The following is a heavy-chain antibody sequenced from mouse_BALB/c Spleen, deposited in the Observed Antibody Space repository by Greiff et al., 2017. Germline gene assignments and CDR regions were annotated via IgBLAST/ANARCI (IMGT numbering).Heavy chain of an antibody. V-gene: IGHV1S29*02. CDR1: GYTFTDYN. D-gene: IGHD1-1*01. CDR2: IYPYNGGT. J-gene: IGHJ3*01. CDR3: ADYGSSTEGFAY. Sequence: EVQLQQSGPELVKPGASVKTSCKASGYTFTDYNMPWVKQSHGKSLEWIGYIYPYNGGTGYNQKFKSKATLTVDNSSSTAYMELRSLTSEDSAVYYCADYGSSTEGFAYWGQGTLVTVSA.